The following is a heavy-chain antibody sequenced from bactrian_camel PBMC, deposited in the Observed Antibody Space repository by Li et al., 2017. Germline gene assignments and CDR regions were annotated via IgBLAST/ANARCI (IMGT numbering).Heavy chain of an antibody. CDR2: INGNSRNT. Sequence: HVQLVESGGGTVQAGGSLRLSCAASGFIFSSAFMSWVRQAPGKGLEWVSSINGNSRNTHYADSVKGRFTISRDNAKNTVFLQVNSLKTEDTALYSCVTYLGGGRFGSWGQGTQVTVS. V-gene: IGHV3-2*01. CDR3: VTYLGGGRFGS. J-gene: IGHJ6*01. CDR1: GFIFSSAF. D-gene: IGHD2*01.